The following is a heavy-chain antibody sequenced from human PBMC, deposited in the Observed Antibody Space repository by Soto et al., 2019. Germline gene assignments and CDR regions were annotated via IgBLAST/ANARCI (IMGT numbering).Heavy chain of an antibody. CDR2: IYSGGST. J-gene: IGHJ6*02. V-gene: IGHV3-53*01. D-gene: IGHD5-18*01. CDR3: ARISYSYGSYYYYYYCMDV. CDR1: GFTVSSNY. Sequence: GGSLRLSCAASGFTVSSNYMSWVRQAPGKGLEWVSVIYSGGSTYYADSVKGRFTISRDNSKNTLYLQMNSLRAEDTAVYYCARISYSYGSYYYYYYCMDVWGQGTTVTVSS.